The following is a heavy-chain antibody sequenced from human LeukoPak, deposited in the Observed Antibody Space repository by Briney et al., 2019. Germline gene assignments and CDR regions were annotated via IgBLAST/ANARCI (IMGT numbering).Heavy chain of an antibody. D-gene: IGHD3-10*01. V-gene: IGHV1-8*01. J-gene: IGHJ5*02. Sequence: ASVKVSCKASGYTFTSYDINWVRQATGQGLEWMGWMNPNSGNTGYAQKFQGRVTMTRNTSISTAYMELSSLRSEDTAVYYCARGVSVGDWFDPWGQGTLVTVSS. CDR2: MNPNSGNT. CDR3: ARGVSVGDWFDP. CDR1: GYTFTSYD.